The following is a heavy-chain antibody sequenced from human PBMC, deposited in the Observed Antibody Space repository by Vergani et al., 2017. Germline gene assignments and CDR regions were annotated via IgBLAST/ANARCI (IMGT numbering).Heavy chain of an antibody. J-gene: IGHJ4*02. V-gene: IGHV5-51*01. CDR3: ASYLNSSGWYLFDY. CDR2: IYPGDSDT. Sequence: EVQLVPSGAEVKKPGESLKISCKGSGYSFTSYWIGWVRQMPGKGLEWMGTIYPGDSDTRYSASFQGQVTIAADKSISTAYLQWSSLKASDTAMYYCASYLNSSGWYLFDYWGQGTLVTVSS. D-gene: IGHD6-19*01. CDR1: GYSFTSYW.